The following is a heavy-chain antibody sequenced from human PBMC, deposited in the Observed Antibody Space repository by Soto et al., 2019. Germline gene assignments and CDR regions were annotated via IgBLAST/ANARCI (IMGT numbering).Heavy chain of an antibody. CDR2: IYYSGST. V-gene: IGHV4-31*03. CDR3: ARDGYGDYTGWFDP. J-gene: IGHJ5*02. D-gene: IGHD4-17*01. CDR1: GGSISSGGYY. Sequence: QVQLQESGPGLVKPSQTLSLTCTVSGGSISSGGYYCSWIRQHPGKGLEWIGYIYYSGSTYYNPSLKSRVTISLDTSKNQFSLKPSSVTAADTAVYYCARDGYGDYTGWFDPWGQGTLVTVSS.